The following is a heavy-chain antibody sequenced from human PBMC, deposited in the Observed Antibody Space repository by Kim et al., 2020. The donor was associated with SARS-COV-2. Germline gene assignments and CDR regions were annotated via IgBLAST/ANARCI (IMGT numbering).Heavy chain of an antibody. V-gene: IGHV4-39*07. J-gene: IGHJ5*02. D-gene: IGHD3-22*01. CDR1: GGSISSSSYY. CDR3: ARAGLDSSGYFGHIFFDP. CDR2: IYYSGST. Sequence: SETLSLTCTVSGGSISSSSYYWGWIRQPPGKGLEWIGSIYYSGSTYYNPSLKSRVTISVDTSKNQFSLKLSSVTAADTAVYYCARAGLDSSGYFGHIFFDPWGQGTLVTVSS.